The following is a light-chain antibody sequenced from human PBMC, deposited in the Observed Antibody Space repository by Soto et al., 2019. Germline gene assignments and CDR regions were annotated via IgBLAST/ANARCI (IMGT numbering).Light chain of an antibody. CDR3: CSYAGDYTFV. CDR1: SSDVGGYNY. Sequence: HSVLTQPRSVSGSPGQSVTLSCTGTSSDVGGYNYVTWYQQYPGKAPKVMIYDVKTRPSGVPDRFSGSKSGNTASLTISGLQAEDEADYYCCSYAGDYTFVFGTGTKLTVL. CDR2: DVK. V-gene: IGLV2-11*01. J-gene: IGLJ1*01.